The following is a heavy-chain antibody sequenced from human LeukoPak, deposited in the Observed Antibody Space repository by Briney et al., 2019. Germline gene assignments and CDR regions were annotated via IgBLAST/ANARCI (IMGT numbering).Heavy chain of an antibody. D-gene: IGHD1-26*01. J-gene: IGHJ3*02. CDR1: GGSISSYY. Sequence: PSEALSLTCTVSGGSISSYYWSWIRQPPGKGLEWIGEINHSGSTNYNPSLKSRVTISVDTSKNQFSLKLSSVTAADTAVYYCARRVKSGSGWRGDAFDIWGQGTMVTVSS. CDR2: INHSGST. V-gene: IGHV4-34*01. CDR3: ARRVKSGSGWRGDAFDI.